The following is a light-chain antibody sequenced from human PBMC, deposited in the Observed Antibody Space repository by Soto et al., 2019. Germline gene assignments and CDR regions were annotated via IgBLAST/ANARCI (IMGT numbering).Light chain of an antibody. Sequence: DIQMTQSPSTLSASVGDRVTITCRASQSISGWLAWYQQEPGKAPKLLIYDASSLASGVPSRFSGSGSGTDFTLTISSLQPEDFATYYCQQANSFPLTFGGGTKVDIK. V-gene: IGKV1-5*01. J-gene: IGKJ4*01. CDR2: DAS. CDR1: QSISGW. CDR3: QQANSFPLT.